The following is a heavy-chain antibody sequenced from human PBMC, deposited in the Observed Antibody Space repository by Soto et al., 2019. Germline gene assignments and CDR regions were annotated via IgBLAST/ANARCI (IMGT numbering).Heavy chain of an antibody. CDR2: INHSGST. D-gene: IGHD1-26*01. CDR3: ARVSGSYYYGMDV. CDR1: GGSFSGYY. V-gene: IGHV4-34*01. Sequence: SETLSLTCAVYGGSFSGYYWSWLRQPPGKGLEWIGEINHSGSTNYNPSLKSRVTISVDKSKNQFSLKLSSVIAADTAVYYCARVSGSYYYGMDVWGQGTTVTVSS. J-gene: IGHJ6*02.